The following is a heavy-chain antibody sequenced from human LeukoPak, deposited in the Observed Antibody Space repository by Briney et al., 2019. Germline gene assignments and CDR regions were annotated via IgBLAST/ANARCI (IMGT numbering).Heavy chain of an antibody. CDR2: ISAYNGNT. D-gene: IGHD6-13*01. V-gene: IGHV1-18*01. CDR1: GYTFTSYG. Sequence: ASVKVSCKASGYTFTSYGISWVRQAPGQGLEWMGWISAYNGNTNYAQSLQGRLTMTTDTSTSTAYMELRSLRSEDTAVYYCARDARDSSSWYYWGQGTLVTVSS. CDR3: ARDARDSSSWYY. J-gene: IGHJ4*02.